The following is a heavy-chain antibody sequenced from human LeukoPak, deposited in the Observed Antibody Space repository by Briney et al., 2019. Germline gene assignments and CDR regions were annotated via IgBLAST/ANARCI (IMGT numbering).Heavy chain of an antibody. CDR2: IIPIFGTA. Sequence: SVKVSCKASGGTFSSYAISWVRQAPGQGLEWMGGIIPIFGTANYAQKFQGRVTITADESTSTAYMELSSPRSDDTAVYYCARDSHSKSSGYSFDYWGQGTLVTVSP. D-gene: IGHD3-22*01. CDR1: GGTFSSYA. J-gene: IGHJ4*02. V-gene: IGHV1-69*13. CDR3: ARDSHSKSSGYSFDY.